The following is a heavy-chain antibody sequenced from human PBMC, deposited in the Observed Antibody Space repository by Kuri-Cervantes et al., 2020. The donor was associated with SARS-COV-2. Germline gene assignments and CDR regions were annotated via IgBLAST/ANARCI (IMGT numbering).Heavy chain of an antibody. Sequence: ASVKVSCKASGYTFTSYYLHWVRQAPGQGLEWMGMLNPSGGATDYARKFQGRVSVTRDTSTTTLYIQLNSLTSEDTAVYYCASRGFKLQTYGMDVWGQGTMVTVSS. CDR1: GYTFTSYY. V-gene: IGHV1-46*01. J-gene: IGHJ6*02. D-gene: IGHD3-10*01. CDR2: LNPSGGAT. CDR3: ASRGFKLQTYGMDV.